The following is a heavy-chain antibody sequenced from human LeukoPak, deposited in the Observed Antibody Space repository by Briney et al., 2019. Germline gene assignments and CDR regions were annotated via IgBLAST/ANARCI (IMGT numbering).Heavy chain of an antibody. D-gene: IGHD2-2*01. Sequence: GGSLRLSCAASGFTFRNHWMHWVRQAPGKGLEWVSSISSDSNYIFYADSVQGRFTISRDNAENSLFLQMNSLRAEDTAVYYCASRYCTSTNCYAFDIWGQGTMVTVSS. V-gene: IGHV3-21*01. J-gene: IGHJ3*02. CDR2: ISSDSNYI. CDR3: ASRYCTSTNCYAFDI. CDR1: GFTFRNHW.